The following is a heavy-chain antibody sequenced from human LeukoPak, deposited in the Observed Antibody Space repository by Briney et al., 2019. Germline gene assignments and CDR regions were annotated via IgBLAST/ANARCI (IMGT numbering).Heavy chain of an antibody. CDR2: ISWNSGSI. V-gene: IGHV3-9*01. Sequence: GGPLRLSCAASGFTFDDYAMHWVRQAPGKGLEWVSGISWNSGSIGYADSVKGRFTISRDNAKNSLYLQMNSLRAEDTALYYCAKDMAYDSSGLIDYWGQGTLVTVSS. J-gene: IGHJ4*02. D-gene: IGHD3-22*01. CDR1: GFTFDDYA. CDR3: AKDMAYDSSGLIDY.